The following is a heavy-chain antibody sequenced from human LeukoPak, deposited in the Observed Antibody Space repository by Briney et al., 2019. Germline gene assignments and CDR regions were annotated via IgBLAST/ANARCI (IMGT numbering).Heavy chain of an antibody. Sequence: ASVKVSCKASGYTFTSYGISWVRQSPGQGLEWMGWISAYNGNTNYAQKLQGRVTMTTDTSTSTAYMELRSLRSDDTAVYYCASPPVGIGRSRAFDIWGQGTMVTVSS. CDR1: GYTFTSYG. V-gene: IGHV1-18*01. D-gene: IGHD2-2*03. J-gene: IGHJ3*02. CDR2: ISAYNGNT. CDR3: ASPPVGIGRSRAFDI.